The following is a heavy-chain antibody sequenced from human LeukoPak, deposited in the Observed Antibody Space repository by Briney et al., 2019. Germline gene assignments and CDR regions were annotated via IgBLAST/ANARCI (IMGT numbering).Heavy chain of an antibody. CDR3: ARYMGITIFGVVIGSYYFDY. J-gene: IGHJ4*02. CDR1: GFTFSSYW. D-gene: IGHD3-3*01. V-gene: IGHV3-7*01. CDR2: IKQDGSEK. Sequence: GGSLRLSCAASGFTFSSYWMSWVRQAPGKGLEWVANIKQDGSEKYYVDSVKGRFTISRDNTKNSLYLQMNSLRAEDTAVYYCARYMGITIFGVVIGSYYFDYWGQGTLVTAS.